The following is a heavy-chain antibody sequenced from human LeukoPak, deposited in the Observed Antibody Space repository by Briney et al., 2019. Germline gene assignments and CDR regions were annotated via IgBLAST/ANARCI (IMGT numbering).Heavy chain of an antibody. Sequence: GGSLRLSCAASGFTVSSNYMSWVRQAPGKGLEWVSVIYSGGSTYYADSVKGRFTISRDNSKNTLYLQMNSLRAEDTAVYYCARGGVSYYVVYFDYWGQGTLVTVSS. J-gene: IGHJ4*02. V-gene: IGHV3-66*01. CDR1: GFTVSSNY. CDR3: ARGGVSYYVVYFDY. CDR2: IYSGGST. D-gene: IGHD1-26*01.